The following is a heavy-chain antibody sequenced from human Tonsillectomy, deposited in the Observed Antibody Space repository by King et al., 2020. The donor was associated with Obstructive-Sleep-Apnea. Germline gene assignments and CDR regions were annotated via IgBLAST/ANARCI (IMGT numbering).Heavy chain of an antibody. CDR1: GGSISNYY. Sequence: QLQESGPGLVKPSETLSLTCTVSGGSISNYYWSWIRPPPGKGLEWIGYIYYSGSTDYNPSLKSRVTISVDTSKNQFSLKLSSVTAADTAVYYCARQSDYGDYFDYWGQGTLLTVSS. D-gene: IGHD4-17*01. V-gene: IGHV4-59*08. J-gene: IGHJ4*02. CDR3: ARQSDYGDYFDY. CDR2: IYYSGST.